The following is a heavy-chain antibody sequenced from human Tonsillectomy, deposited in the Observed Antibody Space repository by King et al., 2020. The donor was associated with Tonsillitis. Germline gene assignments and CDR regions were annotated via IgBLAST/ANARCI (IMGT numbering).Heavy chain of an antibody. J-gene: IGHJ4*02. CDR1: GFTFSNYA. V-gene: IGHV3-23*04. Sequence: VQLVESGGGLVQPGGSLRLSCAASGFTFSNYAMSWVRQAPGKGLEWVSAISGSGGSTYYADSVKGRFTISRDNSKNTLFLQMNSLRAEDTAVYYCAKDRAYGDYILSKFYYWGQGTLVTVSS. D-gene: IGHD4-17*01. CDR3: AKDRAYGDYILSKFYY. CDR2: ISGSGGST.